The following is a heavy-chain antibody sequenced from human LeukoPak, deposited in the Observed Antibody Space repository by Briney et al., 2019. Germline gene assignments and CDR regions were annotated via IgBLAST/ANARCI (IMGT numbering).Heavy chain of an antibody. CDR3: ARRYSRSRWGGIDY. CDR2: LIYGGST. Sequence: PSETLSLTCSVSGASISSSTDYWDWMRQPPGKGLDWIGSLIYGGSTYYNPSLKSRVTISRDTSKNQFSLKLSSVTAADTAVYYCARRYSRSRWGGIDYWGQGTLVTVSS. CDR1: GASISSSTDY. V-gene: IGHV4-39*07. D-gene: IGHD2-15*01. J-gene: IGHJ4*02.